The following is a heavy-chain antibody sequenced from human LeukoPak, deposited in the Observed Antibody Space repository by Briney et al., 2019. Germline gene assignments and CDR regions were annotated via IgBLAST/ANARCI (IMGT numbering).Heavy chain of an antibody. CDR1: GFSFSSYT. CDR3: ARKAHGGRVWGSSRTGDAFDI. Sequence: PGGSLRLSCAASGFSFSSYTMNWVRQAPGRGLEWVSLFSRNGVTTFYADSVRGRFTISRDNAKNSLYLQMNSLRAEDTAVYYCARKAHGGRVWGSSRTGDAFDIWGQGTMVTVSS. J-gene: IGHJ3*02. CDR2: FSRNGVTT. D-gene: IGHD3-16*02. V-gene: IGHV3-48*04.